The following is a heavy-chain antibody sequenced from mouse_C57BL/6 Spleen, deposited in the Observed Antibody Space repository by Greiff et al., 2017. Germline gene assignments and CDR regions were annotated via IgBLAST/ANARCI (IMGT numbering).Heavy chain of an antibody. CDR1: GYTFTSYW. V-gene: IGHV1-50*01. J-gene: IGHJ2*01. Sequence: QVQLQQPGAELVKPGASVKLSCKASGYTFTSYWMQWVKQRPGQGLEWIGEIDPSDSYTNYNEKFKGKATLTVDTSSSTAYMQLSSLTSEDSAVYDWGRRGRGSGLLGENYWGQGTTLTVSS. D-gene: IGHD3-2*02. CDR3: GRRGRGSGLLGENY. CDR2: IDPSDSYT.